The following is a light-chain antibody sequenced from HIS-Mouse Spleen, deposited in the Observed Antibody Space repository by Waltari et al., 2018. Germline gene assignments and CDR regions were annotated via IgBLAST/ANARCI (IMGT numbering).Light chain of an antibody. CDR1: QSVSSSY. V-gene: IGKV3-20*01. CDR3: QQYGSSPPLT. J-gene: IGKJ4*01. Sequence: EIVLTQSPGTLSLSPGERATRSCRPSQSVSSSYLAWYQQKPGQAPRLLIYGASSRATGIPDRFSGSGSGTDFTLTISRLEPEDFAVYYCQQYGSSPPLTFGGGTKVEIK. CDR2: GAS.